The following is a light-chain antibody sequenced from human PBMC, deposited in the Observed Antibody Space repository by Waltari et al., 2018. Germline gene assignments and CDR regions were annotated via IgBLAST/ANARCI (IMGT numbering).Light chain of an antibody. V-gene: IGLV1-40*01. CDR1: RSNIGAGYA. Sequence: QSVLTPPPSVSGAPGQRVTLSCTGSRSNIGAGYAVHWYQQLPGTAPKLLIYGNSNRPSGVPDRFSGSKSGTSASLAISGLQAEDEADYYCQSYDSSLSGCVFGTGTTVTVL. CDR2: GNS. J-gene: IGLJ1*01. CDR3: QSYDSSLSGCV.